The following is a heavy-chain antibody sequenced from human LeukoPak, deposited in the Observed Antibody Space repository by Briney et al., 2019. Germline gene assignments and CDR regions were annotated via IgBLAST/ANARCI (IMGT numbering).Heavy chain of an antibody. CDR3: ARLRTFLCSGGSCYNGNAFDI. CDR1: GYTFTSYY. V-gene: IGHV1-46*01. CDR2: INPSGGST. Sequence: ASVKVSCKASGYTFTSYYMHWVRQAPGQGLEWMGIINPSGGSTSYAQKFQGRVTMTRDMSTSTVYMELSSLRSEDTAVYYCARLRTFLCSGGSCYNGNAFDIWGQGTMVTVSS. J-gene: IGHJ3*02. D-gene: IGHD2-15*01.